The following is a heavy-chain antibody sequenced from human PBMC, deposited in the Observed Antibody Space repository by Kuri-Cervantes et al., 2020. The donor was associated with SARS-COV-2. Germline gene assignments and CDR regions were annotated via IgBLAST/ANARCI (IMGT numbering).Heavy chain of an antibody. CDR1: GFTFSSYA. CDR3: ARRGWYCSSTSCYMGEYYYYYYMDV. V-gene: IGHV3-30*04. CDR2: ISYDGSNK. J-gene: IGHJ6*03. D-gene: IGHD2-2*02. Sequence: LSLTCAASGFTFSSYAMHWVRQAPGKGLEWVAVISYDGSNKYYADSVKGRFTISRDNSKNTLYLQMNSLRAEDTAVYYCARRGWYCSSTSCYMGEYYYYYYMDVWGKGNTVT.